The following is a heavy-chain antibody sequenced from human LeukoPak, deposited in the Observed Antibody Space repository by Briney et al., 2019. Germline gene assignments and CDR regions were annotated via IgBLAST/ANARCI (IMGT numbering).Heavy chain of an antibody. CDR1: GYTFTSYG. V-gene: IGHV1-18*01. CDR2: ISAYNGNT. Sequence: GASVKVSCKASGYTFTSYGISWVRQAPGQGLEWMGWISAYNGNTNYPQKLQGRVTMTRDSSTSTAYMELRSLRSDDTAVYYCARVLFPTGIDYWGQGTLVTVSS. CDR3: ARVLFPTGIDY. D-gene: IGHD6-13*01. J-gene: IGHJ4*02.